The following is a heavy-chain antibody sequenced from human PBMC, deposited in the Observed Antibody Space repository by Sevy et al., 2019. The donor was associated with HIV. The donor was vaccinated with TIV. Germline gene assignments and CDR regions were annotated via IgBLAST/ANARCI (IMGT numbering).Heavy chain of an antibody. CDR3: ARDGIRRDYYHGMDV. V-gene: IGHV4-61*02. Sequence: SETLSLTCTVSGDSISSGNHWWSWIRQPAGKGLEWIGRIYTSGRTIYNPVLRSRVTMSVDTSTNQFFLNLNSVTAADTVVYYCARDGIRRDYYHGMDVWGQRTTVTVSS. CDR2: IYTSGRT. J-gene: IGHJ6*02. CDR1: GDSISSGNHW. D-gene: IGHD1-26*01.